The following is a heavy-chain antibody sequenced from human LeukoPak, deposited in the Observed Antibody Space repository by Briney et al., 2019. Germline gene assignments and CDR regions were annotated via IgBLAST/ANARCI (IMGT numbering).Heavy chain of an antibody. Sequence: PSETLSLTCTVSGGSIRSHYWSWIRQPPGKGLEWIGYIYYSGSTNYNPSLKSRVTISVDTSKNQFSLKLSSVTAADTAVYYCAREGLYGDYVWALDYWRQGTLVTVSS. V-gene: IGHV4-59*11. CDR1: GGSIRSHY. CDR3: AREGLYGDYVWALDY. J-gene: IGHJ4*02. D-gene: IGHD4-17*01. CDR2: IYYSGST.